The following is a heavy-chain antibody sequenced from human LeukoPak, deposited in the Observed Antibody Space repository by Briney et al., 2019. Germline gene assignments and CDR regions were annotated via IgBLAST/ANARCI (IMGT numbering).Heavy chain of an antibody. CDR1: GGSFSGYY. Sequence: PSETLSLTCAVYGGSFSGYYWSWIRQPPGKGLEWIGEINHSGSTNYNPSLKSRVTISVDTSKNQFSLKLSSVTAADTAVYYCARGCCSIPHYYMDVWGKGTTVTVSS. V-gene: IGHV4-34*01. CDR3: ARGCCSIPHYYMDV. D-gene: IGHD2-2*01. CDR2: INHSGST. J-gene: IGHJ6*03.